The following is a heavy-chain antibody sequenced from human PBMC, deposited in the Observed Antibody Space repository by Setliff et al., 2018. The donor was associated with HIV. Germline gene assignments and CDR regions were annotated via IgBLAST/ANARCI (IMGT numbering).Heavy chain of an antibody. CDR1: GFTFDDYG. CDR2: INWNGGGT. Sequence: GGSLRLSCAASGFTFDDYGMPGVRQAPGKGLEWVSGINWNGGGTGYADSVKGRFTTSRDNTKNSLYLEMNSLRAEDTAVYYCASSGSYSYWGQGTLVTVSS. D-gene: IGHD1-26*01. V-gene: IGHV3-20*04. CDR3: ASSGSYSY. J-gene: IGHJ4*02.